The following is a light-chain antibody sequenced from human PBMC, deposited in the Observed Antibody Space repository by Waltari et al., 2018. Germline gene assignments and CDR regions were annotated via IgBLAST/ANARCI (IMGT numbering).Light chain of an antibody. V-gene: IGLV2-23*02. CDR3: CAFAGYGVYV. Sequence: SALTQPASVSGSPGTSITIPCTQSSVDVADYPLLSCYHPHPGVAHKLLIYEVSKRPSGVSSRFSGSKSGKAASLTISGLQAEDEGDYYCCAFAGYGVYVFGSGTHVAVL. J-gene: IGLJ1*01. CDR2: EVS. CDR1: SVDVADYPL.